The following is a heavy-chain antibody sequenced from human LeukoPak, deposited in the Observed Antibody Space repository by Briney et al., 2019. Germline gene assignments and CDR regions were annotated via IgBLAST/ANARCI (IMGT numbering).Heavy chain of an antibody. D-gene: IGHD6-13*01. Sequence: ASVKVSCKASGGTFSSYAISWVRQAPGQGLEWMGGIIPIFGTANYAQKFQGRVTITADESTSTAYMELSSLRSEDTAVYYCAREWGYSSSWPHWGQGTLVTVSS. CDR1: GGTFSSYA. CDR3: AREWGYSSSWPH. J-gene: IGHJ4*02. CDR2: IIPIFGTA. V-gene: IGHV1-69*13.